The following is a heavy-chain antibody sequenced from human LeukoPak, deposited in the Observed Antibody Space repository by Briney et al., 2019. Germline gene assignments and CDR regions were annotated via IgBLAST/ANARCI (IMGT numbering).Heavy chain of an antibody. D-gene: IGHD3-10*01. J-gene: IGHJ4*02. Sequence: GGSLRLSCAASGFAFSGSAMHWVRQTSGKGLEWVGRIRSKANNYATAYAASVKGRLTISRDDSKNTAYLQMNSLKTEDTAVYYCARPNYGSGSCYDYWGQGTLVTVSS. CDR3: ARPNYGSGSCYDY. CDR2: IRSKANNYAT. CDR1: GFAFSGSA. V-gene: IGHV3-73*01.